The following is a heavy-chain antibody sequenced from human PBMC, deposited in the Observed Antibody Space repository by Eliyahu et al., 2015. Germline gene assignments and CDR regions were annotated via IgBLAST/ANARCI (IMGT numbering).Heavy chain of an antibody. V-gene: IGHV4-31*03. CDR1: GXSISSGHFY. Sequence: QMQLQESGPGLVKPSQTLSLTCTVSGXSISSGHFYWTWIRQLPGKGLEWIGYVFFSGAPHYNPSLKSRLTLSVDTSKNQFSLRLYSVTAADTAVYFCARDRVNGDYGGHYFDYWGQGTLVTVSS. CDR2: VFFSGAP. D-gene: IGHD4-17*01. J-gene: IGHJ4*02. CDR3: ARDRVNGDYGGHYFDY.